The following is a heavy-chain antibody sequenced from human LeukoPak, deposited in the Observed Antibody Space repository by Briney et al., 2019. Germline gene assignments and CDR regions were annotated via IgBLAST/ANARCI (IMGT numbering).Heavy chain of an antibody. D-gene: IGHD3-16*01. Sequence: SETLSLTCTVSGGSISSYYWSWIRQPPGKGLEWIGYIYYSGSTNYNPSLKSRVTISVDTSKNQFSLKLSSVTAADTAVYYCARDFYDYVWGTNAFDICGHGTMVTVSS. V-gene: IGHV4-59*01. CDR1: GGSISSYY. CDR3: ARDFYDYVWGTNAFDI. J-gene: IGHJ3*02. CDR2: IYYSGST.